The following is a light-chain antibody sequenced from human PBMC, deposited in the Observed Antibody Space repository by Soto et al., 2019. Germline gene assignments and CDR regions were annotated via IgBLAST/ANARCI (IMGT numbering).Light chain of an antibody. V-gene: IGKV4-1*01. Sequence: DIVMTQSPDSLAVSLGERATINCKSSQSVLYSSNNKNYLAWYQQKPGQPPKLLIYWASTRESGVPDRFSGSGSGTDFTLNISSLQAEDVAVYYCQQYHNTPVTFGGVTKVDIK. CDR2: WAS. CDR1: QSVLYSSNNKNY. CDR3: QQYHNTPVT. J-gene: IGKJ4*01.